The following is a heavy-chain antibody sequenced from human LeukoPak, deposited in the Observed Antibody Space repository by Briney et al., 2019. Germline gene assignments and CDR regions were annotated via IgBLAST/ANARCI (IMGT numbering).Heavy chain of an antibody. V-gene: IGHV4-31*03. D-gene: IGHD2-8*02. Sequence: SETLSLTCTVSGGSISGGGYYWSWIRQHPGKGLERIGDIYDSGSTYYNPSLDSRGTISTDTSKNQFSLELSSVTAADTAVYYCARGRGGVTYYYFSYMDVWGKGTTVTVSS. J-gene: IGHJ6*03. CDR3: ARGRGGVTYYYFSYMDV. CDR2: IYDSGST. CDR1: GGSISGGGYY.